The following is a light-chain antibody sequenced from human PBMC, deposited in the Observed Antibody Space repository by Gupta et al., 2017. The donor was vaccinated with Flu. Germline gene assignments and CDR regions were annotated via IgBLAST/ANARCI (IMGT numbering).Light chain of an antibody. CDR3: QQASTFPFT. J-gene: IGKJ5*01. Sequence: DILMTQPPSSASASVAATVTFTCRASQPINHWFAWYQQKPGKAPKLLIYASSSLQSGVPSRFSGSGSGTDFTLTVTSLQSDDFATYYCQQASTFPFTFGQGTRLE. CDR1: QPINHW. V-gene: IGKV1-12*01. CDR2: ASS.